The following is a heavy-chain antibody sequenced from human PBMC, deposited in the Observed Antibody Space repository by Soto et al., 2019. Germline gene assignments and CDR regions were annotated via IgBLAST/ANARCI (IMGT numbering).Heavy chain of an antibody. J-gene: IGHJ4*01. D-gene: IGHD6-6*01. V-gene: IGHV1-46*01. CDR1: GYTFTSYY. CDR2: INPSGGST. Sequence: ASVKLSCKASGYTFTSYYMHWVRQAPGRGLEWMGIINPSGGSTSYAQKFQGRVTMTRDTSTSTVYMELSSLRSEDTAVYYCARDSGSSSRKSTPPLAYWGQGTLVTVSS. CDR3: ARDSGSSSRKSTPPLAY.